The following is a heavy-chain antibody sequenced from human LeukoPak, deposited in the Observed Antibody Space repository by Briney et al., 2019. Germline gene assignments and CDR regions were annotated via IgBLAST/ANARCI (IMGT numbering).Heavy chain of an antibody. D-gene: IGHD2-21*02. V-gene: IGHV1-69*04. CDR1: GGTFTSYA. CDR2: IIPILGIA. J-gene: IGHJ2*01. Sequence: SVKVSCKASGGTFTSYAISWVRQAPGQGLEWMGRIIPILGIANYAQKSQGRVTITADKSTSTAYMELSSLRSEDTAVYYCARVAYCGGDCRYFDLWGRGTLVTVSS. CDR3: ARVAYCGGDCRYFDL.